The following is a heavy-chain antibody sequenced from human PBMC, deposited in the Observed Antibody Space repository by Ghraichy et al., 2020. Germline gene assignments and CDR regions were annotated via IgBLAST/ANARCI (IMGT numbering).Heavy chain of an antibody. CDR3: ARDTFRSGYYIPFHY. CDR1: GFTVSSNY. CDR2: ISSSSHSI. Sequence: GGSLRLSCAASGFTVSSNYMSWVRQAPGKGLEWISYISSSSHSIQYADPVKGRFTISRDNAKNSLYLQMNSLRDEDTAVYYCARDTFRSGYYIPFHYWGQGTLVTVSS. J-gene: IGHJ4*02. V-gene: IGHV3-48*02. D-gene: IGHD3-3*01.